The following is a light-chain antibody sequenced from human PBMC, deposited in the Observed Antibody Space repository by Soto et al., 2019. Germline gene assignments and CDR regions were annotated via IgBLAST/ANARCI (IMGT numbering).Light chain of an antibody. J-gene: IGKJ1*01. CDR3: LQNYNYPWT. CDR2: AAS. V-gene: IGKV1-6*01. CDR1: QDIRND. Sequence: QFPSSLSASVRDRVTVTCRASQDIRNDLGWYQQKPGKAPKLLIYAASSLQSGVPSRFSGSGSGTQFTLTISSLQPEDVATYYCLQNYNYPWTFGQGTKVDIK.